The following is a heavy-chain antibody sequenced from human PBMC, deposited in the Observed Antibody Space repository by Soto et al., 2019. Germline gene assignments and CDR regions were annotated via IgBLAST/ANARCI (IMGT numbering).Heavy chain of an antibody. CDR3: ARRHGPFDF. Sequence: PSXTLSLTCTVSGLSISSYYWSWIRQPPGKGLEWIGYIYYSGSTSYNPSLKSRVTISVDTSKNQFSLKLSSVTAADTAVYYCARRHGPFDFWGQGTLVTVSS. V-gene: IGHV4-59*07. CDR2: IYYSGST. J-gene: IGHJ4*02. CDR1: GLSISSYY.